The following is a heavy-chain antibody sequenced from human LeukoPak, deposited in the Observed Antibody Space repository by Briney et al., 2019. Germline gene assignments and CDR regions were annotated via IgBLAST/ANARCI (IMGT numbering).Heavy chain of an antibody. CDR2: ISATSTFI. D-gene: IGHD3-22*01. CDR3: ARDQGYYDSSDAFDI. J-gene: IGHJ3*02. Sequence: WLRQPPGKGLEWVSSISATSTFIEDADSVKGRFTISRDNAKNSLYLQMNSLRAEDTAVYYCARDQGYYDSSDAFDIWGQGTMVTVSS. V-gene: IGHV3-21*01.